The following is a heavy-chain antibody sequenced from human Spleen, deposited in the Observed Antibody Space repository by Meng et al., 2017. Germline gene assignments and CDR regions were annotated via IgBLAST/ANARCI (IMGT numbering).Heavy chain of an antibody. J-gene: IGHJ5*02. Sequence: QWQLQQWGAGLLKPSETLSLTCAVYGGSFSGYYWSWIRQPPGKGLEWIGEINHSGSTNYNPSLKSRVTISVDTSKNQFSLKLSSVTAADTAVYYCARGDSGWYTGWDWFDPWGQGTLVTVSS. V-gene: IGHV4-34*01. CDR1: GGSFSGYY. CDR2: INHSGST. CDR3: ARGDSGWYTGWDWFDP. D-gene: IGHD6-19*01.